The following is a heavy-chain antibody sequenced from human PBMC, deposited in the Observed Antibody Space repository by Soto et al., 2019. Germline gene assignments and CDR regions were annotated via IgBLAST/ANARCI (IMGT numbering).Heavy chain of an antibody. CDR2: ISAYNGNT. CDR3: ARDLAFYVFWSCYRTDLDY. CDR1: GYTFTSYG. V-gene: IGHV1-18*01. D-gene: IGHD3-3*01. J-gene: IGHJ4*02. Sequence: QVQLVQSGAEVKKPGASVKVSCKASGYTFTSYGISWVRQAPGQGLEWMGWISAYNGNTNYAQTLQGRVTMTTDTATSTAYMERRSLGSDDTAVYYCARDLAFYVFWSCYRTDLDYWGQGTLVTVSS.